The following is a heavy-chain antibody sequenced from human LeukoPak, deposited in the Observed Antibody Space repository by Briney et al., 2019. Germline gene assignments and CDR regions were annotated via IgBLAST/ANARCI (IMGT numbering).Heavy chain of an antibody. Sequence: SVKVSCKASGYTFTSYSIIWVRQAPGQGLEWMGWISDYNGNTNYAQKLQGRVTMTTDTSTSTAYMELRSLRSDDTAVYYCARGHDLVPPPATIERWLDPWGQGTLVTVSS. J-gene: IGHJ5*02. CDR3: ARGHDLVPPPATIERWLDP. CDR2: ISDYNGNT. D-gene: IGHD2-2*01. V-gene: IGHV1-18*01. CDR1: GYTFTSYS.